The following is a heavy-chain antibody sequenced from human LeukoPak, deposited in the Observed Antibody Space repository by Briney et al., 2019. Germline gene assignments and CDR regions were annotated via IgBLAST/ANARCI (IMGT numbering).Heavy chain of an antibody. Sequence: SETLSLTCTVSGYPISSGYYWGWIREPPGKGLEWIGSIYHSGSTYYNPSLKSRVTISVDTSKNQFSLKLSSVTAADTAVYYCARDRSGSDDAFDIWGQGTLVTVSS. CDR1: GYPISSGYY. J-gene: IGHJ3*02. V-gene: IGHV4-38-2*02. CDR2: IYHSGST. D-gene: IGHD6-19*01. CDR3: ARDRSGSDDAFDI.